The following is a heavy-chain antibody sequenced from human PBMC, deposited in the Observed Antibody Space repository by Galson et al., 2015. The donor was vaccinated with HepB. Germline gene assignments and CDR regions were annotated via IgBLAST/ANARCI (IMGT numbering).Heavy chain of an antibody. CDR3: ARSHYQLHLGRYDGTDAFDI. CDR2: INAGDGNT. V-gene: IGHV1-3*01. D-gene: IGHD2-2*01. Sequence: SVKVSCKASGYTFTSYAMHWVRQAPGQRLECLGWINAGDGNTEYSQNFQGRVTITRDTSASTAYMELSSLRSEDTAVYYCARSHYQLHLGRYDGTDAFDIWGQGTMVTVSS. CDR1: GYTFTSYA. J-gene: IGHJ3*02.